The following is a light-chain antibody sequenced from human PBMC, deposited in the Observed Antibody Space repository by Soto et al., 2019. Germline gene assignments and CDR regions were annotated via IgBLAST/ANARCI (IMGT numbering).Light chain of an antibody. CDR1: SSEVGGYNY. V-gene: IGLV2-14*03. CDR2: DVS. CDR3: TSYTTSNTRQIV. J-gene: IGLJ1*01. Sequence: QSVLTQPASLSGSPGQSITISCTGTSSEVGGYNYVSWYQQHPGKAPKLMIYDVSNRPSGVSNRFSGSKSGNTASLTISGLQAEDEADYYCTSYTTSNTRQIVFGTGTKVTVL.